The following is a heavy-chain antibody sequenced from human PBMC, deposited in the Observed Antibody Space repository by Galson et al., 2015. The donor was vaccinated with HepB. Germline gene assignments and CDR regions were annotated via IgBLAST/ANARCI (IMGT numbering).Heavy chain of an antibody. J-gene: IGHJ4*02. V-gene: IGHV1-69*06. CDR1: GGTFSSYA. Sequence: SVKVSCKASGGTFSSYAISWVRQAPGQGLEWMGGIIPIFGTANYAQKFQGRVTITADKSTSTAYMELSSLRSEDTAVYYCASQGQLVQNFDYWGQGTLVTVSS. D-gene: IGHD6-13*01. CDR3: ASQGQLVQNFDY. CDR2: IIPIFGTA.